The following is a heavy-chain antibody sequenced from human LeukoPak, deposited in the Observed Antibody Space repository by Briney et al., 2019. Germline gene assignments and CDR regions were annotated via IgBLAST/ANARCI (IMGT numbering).Heavy chain of an antibody. J-gene: IGHJ4*02. Sequence: GGSLRLSCAASGFTFSSYWMHWVRQVPGKGLEWFSRINSDGGDISYADSVKGRFTISRDNAKNTLYLQMNSLRAEDTAVYYRAREGANAFQDYWGQGTLVTVSS. CDR3: AREGANAFQDY. D-gene: IGHD3-3*02. V-gene: IGHV3-74*01. CDR1: GFTFSSYW. CDR2: INSDGGDI.